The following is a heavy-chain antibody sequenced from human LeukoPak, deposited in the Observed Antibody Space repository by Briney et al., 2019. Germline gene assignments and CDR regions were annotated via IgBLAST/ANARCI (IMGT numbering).Heavy chain of an antibody. J-gene: IGHJ4*02. D-gene: IGHD3-22*01. CDR2: IYHSGST. Sequence: SETLSLTCAVSGYSISSGYYWGWIRQPPGKGLEWIGSIYHSGSTYYNPSLKSRVTISVDTSKNQFSLKLNSVTAADTAVYYCARRDHYYDSSGYRAHFDYWGQGTLVTVSS. CDR3: ARRDHYYDSSGYRAHFDY. CDR1: GYSISSGYY. V-gene: IGHV4-38-2*01.